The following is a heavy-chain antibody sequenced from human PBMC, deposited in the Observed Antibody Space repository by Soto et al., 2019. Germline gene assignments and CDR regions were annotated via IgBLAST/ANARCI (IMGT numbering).Heavy chain of an antibody. D-gene: IGHD2-2*01. Sequence: SETLSLTCAVYVGSFSGYYWTWIRQPPGKGLEWIGEINHSGSTNYDPSLKSRVTISVDTSKNQFSLKLSSVIAADTAVYYCARGLTLCGRPAAHTALDYWGQGTLVTVLL. CDR1: VGSFSGYY. CDR3: ARGLTLCGRPAAHTALDY. CDR2: INHSGST. V-gene: IGHV4-34*01. J-gene: IGHJ4*02.